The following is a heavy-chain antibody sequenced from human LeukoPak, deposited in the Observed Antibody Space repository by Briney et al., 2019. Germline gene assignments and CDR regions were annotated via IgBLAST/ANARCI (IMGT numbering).Heavy chain of an antibody. CDR3: ARTMYYYDSSGLDY. Sequence: GGSLRLSCAASGFTFSDYYMRWIRQAPGKGLEWVSYISSSGSTIYYADSVKGRFTISRDNAKNSLYLQMNSLRAEDTAVYYCARTMYYYDSSGLDYWGQGTLVTVSS. D-gene: IGHD3-22*01. CDR1: GFTFSDYY. CDR2: ISSSGSTI. V-gene: IGHV3-11*01. J-gene: IGHJ4*02.